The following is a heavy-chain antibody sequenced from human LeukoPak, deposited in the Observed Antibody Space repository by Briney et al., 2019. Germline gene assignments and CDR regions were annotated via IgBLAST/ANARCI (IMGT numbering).Heavy chain of an antibody. V-gene: IGHV3-23*01. D-gene: IGHD3-10*01. Sequence: GASLRLSCAASGFTFSSYAMSWVRQAPGKGLEWVSAISGSGGSTYYADSVKGRFTISRDNSKNTLYLQMNSLRAEDTAVYYCAKDRIWFGEFNWFDPWGQGTLVTVSS. CDR1: GFTFSSYA. J-gene: IGHJ5*02. CDR3: AKDRIWFGEFNWFDP. CDR2: ISGSGGST.